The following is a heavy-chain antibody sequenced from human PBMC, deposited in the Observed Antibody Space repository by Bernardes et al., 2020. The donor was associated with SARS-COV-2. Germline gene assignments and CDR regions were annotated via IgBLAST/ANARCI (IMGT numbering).Heavy chain of an antibody. V-gene: IGHV4-31*03. CDR2: IYYSGST. CDR3: ARVVNSHKAQWLAN. CDR1: GGSISSGGNH. Sequence: SETLSLTCTVSGGSISSGGNHWSWIRQYPGKGLEWIGFIYYSGSTYYNPSLKSRVTISVDTSKNQFSLKLSSVTAADTAVYYCARVVNSHKAQWLANWGQGTLVTVSS. D-gene: IGHD6-19*01. J-gene: IGHJ4*02.